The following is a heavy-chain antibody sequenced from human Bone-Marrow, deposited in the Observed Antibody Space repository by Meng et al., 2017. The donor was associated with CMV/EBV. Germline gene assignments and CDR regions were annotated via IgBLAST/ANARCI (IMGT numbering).Heavy chain of an antibody. CDR2: IKEDGSEK. J-gene: IGHJ4*02. CDR3: ARTRKDSSSSHYFDY. Sequence: GESLKISCAASGFTFSDYWMTWVRQAPGKGLEWVAYIKEDGSEKYYVDSVKGRFTISRDNAKNSLYLQMNSLRADDTAVYYCARTRKDSSSSHYFDYWGQGTLVTVSS. CDR1: GFTFSDYW. V-gene: IGHV3-7*03. D-gene: IGHD6-6*01.